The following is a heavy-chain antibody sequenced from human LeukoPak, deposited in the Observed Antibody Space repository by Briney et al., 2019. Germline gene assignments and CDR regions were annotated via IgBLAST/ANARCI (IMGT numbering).Heavy chain of an antibody. J-gene: IGHJ6*02. CDR3: ARDQAIVVVPAAIRSYYYGMDV. CDR1: GFTFSSYG. CDR2: ISSSGGTT. D-gene: IGHD2-2*01. V-gene: IGHV3-23*01. Sequence: GGSLRLSCAASGFTFSSYGMNWVRQAPGKGLEYVSSISSSGGTTYYADSVKGRFTISRDNSKNTLYLQMNSLRAEDTAVYYCARDQAIVVVPAAIRSYYYGMDVWGQGTTVTVSS.